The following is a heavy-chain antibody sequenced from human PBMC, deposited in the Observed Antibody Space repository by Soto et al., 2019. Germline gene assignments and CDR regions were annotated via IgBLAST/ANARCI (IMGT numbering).Heavy chain of an antibody. CDR1: GGTFSSYA. D-gene: IGHD5-18*01. J-gene: IGHJ6*02. CDR2: IIPIFGTA. V-gene: IGHV1-69*13. CDR3: ARNPAVDTAMVITGDYYYYGMDV. Sequence: ASVKVSCKASGGTFSSYAISWVRQAPGQGLEWMGGIIPIFGTANYAQKFQGRVTITADESTSTAYMELRSLRSEDTAVYYCARNPAVDTAMVITGDYYYYGMDVWGQGTTVTVSS.